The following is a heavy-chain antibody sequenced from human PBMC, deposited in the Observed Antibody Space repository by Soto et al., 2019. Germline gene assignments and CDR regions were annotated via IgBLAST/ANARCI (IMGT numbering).Heavy chain of an antibody. CDR3: AKDQRTGTKVWFDP. CDR1: GFTFSSYD. V-gene: IGHV3-13*01. J-gene: IGHJ5*02. D-gene: IGHD1-7*01. Sequence: PGGSLRLSCAASGFTFSSYDMHWVRQATGKGLEWVSAIGTAGDTYYPGSVKGRFTISRENAKNSLYLQMNSLRAEDTAVYYCAKDQRTGTKVWFDPWGQGTLVTVSS. CDR2: IGTAGDT.